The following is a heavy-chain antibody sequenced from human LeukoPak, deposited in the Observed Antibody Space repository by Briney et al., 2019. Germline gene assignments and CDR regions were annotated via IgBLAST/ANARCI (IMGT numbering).Heavy chain of an antibody. D-gene: IGHD6-13*01. V-gene: IGHV3-53*01. Sequence: GGSLRLSCAASGFIVSSNYMSWVRQAPGKGLEWVSVIYSGGNTYYADSVKGRFTISRDTSKNTLYLQMNSLRAEDTAVYYCARVLSAAVDYWGQGTLVTLSS. CDR3: ARVLSAAVDY. CDR1: GFIVSSNY. J-gene: IGHJ4*02. CDR2: IYSGGNT.